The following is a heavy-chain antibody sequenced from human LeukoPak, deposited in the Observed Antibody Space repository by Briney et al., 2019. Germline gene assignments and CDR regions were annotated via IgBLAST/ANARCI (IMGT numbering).Heavy chain of an antibody. CDR1: GYTFTGYY. CDR3: ARGTRRFLEWLPHYYFDY. J-gene: IGHJ4*02. V-gene: IGHV1-2*04. D-gene: IGHD3-3*01. CDR2: INPNSGGT. Sequence: ASVKVSCKASGYTFTGYYMHWVRQAPGQGLEWMGWINPNSGGTNYAQKFQGWVTMTRATSISTAYMELSRLRSDDTAVYYCARGTRRFLEWLPHYYFDYWGQGTLVTVSS.